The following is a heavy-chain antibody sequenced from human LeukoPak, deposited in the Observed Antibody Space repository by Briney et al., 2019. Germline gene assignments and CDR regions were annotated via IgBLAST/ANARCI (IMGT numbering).Heavy chain of an antibody. D-gene: IGHD3-22*01. V-gene: IGHV1-2*02. Sequence: ASVKVSCKASGYTFTGYYMHWVRQAPGQGLEWMGWINPNSGGTNYAQKFQGRVTMTRDTSISTAYMELSRLRSDDTAVYYCAIRRDSSGYYYFDYWGQGTLVTVSS. CDR2: INPNSGGT. CDR3: AIRRDSSGYYYFDY. CDR1: GYTFTGYY. J-gene: IGHJ4*02.